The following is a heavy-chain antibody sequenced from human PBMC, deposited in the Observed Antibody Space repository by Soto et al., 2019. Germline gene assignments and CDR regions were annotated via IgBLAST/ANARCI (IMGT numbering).Heavy chain of an antibody. CDR3: ARGPATAPGGY. Sequence: GASVKVSCKPSGYIFTSYYIHWVRQAPGQGLEWMGIINPSGGTTTYAQKFQGRVTMTRDTSTSTVYMELSSLRSEDTAVYYCARGPATAPGGYWGLGTLV. J-gene: IGHJ4*02. CDR1: GYIFTSYY. CDR2: INPSGGTT. D-gene: IGHD2-2*01. V-gene: IGHV1-46*01.